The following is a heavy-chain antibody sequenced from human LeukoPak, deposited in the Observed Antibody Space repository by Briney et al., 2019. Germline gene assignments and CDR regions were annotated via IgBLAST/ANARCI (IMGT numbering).Heavy chain of an antibody. CDR2: IYHSGST. CDR1: GYSISSGYY. D-gene: IGHD1-26*01. CDR3: ARRRGVGATFAFDI. V-gene: IGHV4-38-2*02. J-gene: IGHJ3*02. Sequence: SETLSLTCTVSGYSISSGYYWGWIRQPPGKGLEWIGSIYHSGSTYYNPSLKSRVTISVDTPKNQFSLKLSSVTAADTAVYYCARRRGVGATFAFDIWGQGTMVTVSS.